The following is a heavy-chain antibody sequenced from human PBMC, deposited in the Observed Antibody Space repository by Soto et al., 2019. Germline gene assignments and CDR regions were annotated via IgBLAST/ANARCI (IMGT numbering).Heavy chain of an antibody. D-gene: IGHD2-2*01. V-gene: IGHV4-59*01. J-gene: IGHJ6*02. CDR2: VYYSGTT. Sequence: SETLSLTCTVSGDSIGGFYWSWIRQPPGKGLEWIGNVYYSGTTDYNPSLQSRVTISVDTSKNQFSLKLSSVTAADTAVYYCAREMISTSRNYYYGMDVWGQGTTVTV. CDR1: GDSIGGFY. CDR3: AREMISTSRNYYYGMDV.